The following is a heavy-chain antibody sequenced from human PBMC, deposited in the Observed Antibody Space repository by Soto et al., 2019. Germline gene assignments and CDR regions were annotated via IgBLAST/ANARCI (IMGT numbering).Heavy chain of an antibody. CDR3: AKDLTRGYDYYYYYGMDV. CDR2: ISYDGSNK. V-gene: IGHV3-30*18. Sequence: GGSLRLSCAASGFTFSSYGMHWVRQAPGKGLEWVAVISYDGSNKYYADSVKGRFTISRDNSKNTLYLQMNSLRAEDTAVYYCAKDLTRGYDYYYYYGMDVWGQGTTVTVSS. D-gene: IGHD5-12*01. J-gene: IGHJ6*02. CDR1: GFTFSSYG.